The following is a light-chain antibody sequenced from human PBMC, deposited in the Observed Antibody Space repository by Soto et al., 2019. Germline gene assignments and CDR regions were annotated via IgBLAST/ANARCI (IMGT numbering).Light chain of an antibody. Sequence: DIQMPQSPSSLSASVGDRATITCRASQSISSYLNWYQQKPGKAPKFLIYAASSLQSGVPSRFSGSGSGTDFTLTISSLQPEDFATYYCQQSYRTPLTFGPGTKVDIK. J-gene: IGKJ3*01. CDR3: QQSYRTPLT. CDR1: QSISSY. CDR2: AAS. V-gene: IGKV1-39*01.